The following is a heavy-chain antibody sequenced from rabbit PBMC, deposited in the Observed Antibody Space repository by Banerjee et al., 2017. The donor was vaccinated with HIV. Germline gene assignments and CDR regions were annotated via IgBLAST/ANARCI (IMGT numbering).Heavy chain of an antibody. V-gene: IGHV1S45*01. CDR3: ARDLAGVIGWNFGL. Sequence: QEQLVEYGGDLVQPEGSLTLTCKASGFDFSDNALCWFRQAPGKGPEWIGTIYAGSSGITDYASWVNGRFTISKTSSTTVTLQMTSLTAADTATYFCARDLAGVIGWNFGLWGPGTLVTVS. CDR2: IYAGSSGIT. D-gene: IGHD4-1*01. J-gene: IGHJ4*01. CDR1: GFDFSDNA.